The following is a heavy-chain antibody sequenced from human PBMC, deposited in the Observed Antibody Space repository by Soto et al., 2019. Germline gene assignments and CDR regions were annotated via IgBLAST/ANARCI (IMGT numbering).Heavy chain of an antibody. J-gene: IGHJ3*02. Sequence: EVQLVESGGGLVQPGGSLRLSCAASGFTFSSYWMSWVRQAPGKGLEWVANIKQDGSEKYYVDSVKGRFTISRDNAKNSLYLQMNSLRAEDTAVYYCARDYRGATRHDAFDIWGQGTMVTVSS. D-gene: IGHD1-26*01. CDR2: IKQDGSEK. CDR3: ARDYRGATRHDAFDI. CDR1: GFTFSSYW. V-gene: IGHV3-7*04.